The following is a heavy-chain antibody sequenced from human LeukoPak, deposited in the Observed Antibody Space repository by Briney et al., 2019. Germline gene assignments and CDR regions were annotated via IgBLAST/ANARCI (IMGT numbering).Heavy chain of an antibody. CDR3: ARHRRSGTYYGAFDI. V-gene: IGHV4-30-4*01. D-gene: IGHD1-26*01. J-gene: IGHJ3*02. Sequence: PSQTLSLTCTVSGGSISSGDYYWSWIRQPPGKGLEWIGYIYYSGSTYNNPSLKGRVTISVETSKNQFSLKLGSVTAADTALYCCARHRRSGTYYGAFDIWGQGTMVTVSS. CDR2: IYYSGST. CDR1: GGSISSGDYY.